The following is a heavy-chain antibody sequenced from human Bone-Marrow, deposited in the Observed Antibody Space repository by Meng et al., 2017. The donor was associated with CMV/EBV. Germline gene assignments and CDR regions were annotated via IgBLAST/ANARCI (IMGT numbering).Heavy chain of an antibody. J-gene: IGHJ6*02. CDR1: GFTFDDYG. V-gene: IGHV3-9*01. Sequence: SLKISCAASGFTFDDYGMSWVRQAPGKGLEWVSGISWNSDMIGYADSVKGRFTISRDNANNSLYLQMNSLRGEDTALYYCAKSSSPSLYYYYGMDVWGQGTTVTVSS. CDR3: AKSSSPSLYYYYGMDV. CDR2: ISWNSDMI. D-gene: IGHD6-6*01.